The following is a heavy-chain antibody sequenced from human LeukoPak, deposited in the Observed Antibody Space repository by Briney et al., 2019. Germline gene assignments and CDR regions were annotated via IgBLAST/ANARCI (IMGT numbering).Heavy chain of an antibody. D-gene: IGHD6-19*01. V-gene: IGHV3-21*01. CDR3: ASQYSSGWYYYYMDV. CDR2: ISSSSSYI. CDR1: GFTVSSNY. Sequence: GGSLRLSRAASGFTVSSNYMSWVRHAPGKGLEWVSSISSSSSYIYYADSVKGRFTISRDNAKNSLYLQMNSLRAEDTAVYYCASQYSSGWYYYYMDVWGKGTTVTVSS. J-gene: IGHJ6*03.